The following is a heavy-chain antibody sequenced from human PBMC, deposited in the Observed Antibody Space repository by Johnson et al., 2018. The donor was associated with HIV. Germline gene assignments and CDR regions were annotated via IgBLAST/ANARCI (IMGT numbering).Heavy chain of an antibody. J-gene: IGHJ3*02. Sequence: QVQLVESGGGVVQPGRSLRLSCAASGFTFSSYAIHWVRQAPGKGLEWVAVISYDGSNKYYADSVKGRFTISRDNSKNTLYLQMNSLRAEDTAVYYCARAVYSSSSSCAFDIWGQGTMVTVSS. D-gene: IGHD6-6*01. V-gene: IGHV3-30-3*01. CDR3: ARAVYSSSSSCAFDI. CDR2: ISYDGSNK. CDR1: GFTFSSYA.